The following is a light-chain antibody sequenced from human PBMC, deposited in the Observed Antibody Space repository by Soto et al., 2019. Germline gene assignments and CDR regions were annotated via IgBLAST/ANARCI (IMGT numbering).Light chain of an antibody. Sequence: DVQLTQSPSTLSASVGDRVTITCRASQSISTWLAWYQQKPGRAPRLLIYDVSNLESGVPSRFSGSGSGTEFTLTISNLQPDDFATYYCQQYDSYSSGPFGQGTKVDNK. V-gene: IGKV1-5*01. CDR1: QSISTW. CDR2: DVS. CDR3: QQYDSYSSGP. J-gene: IGKJ1*01.